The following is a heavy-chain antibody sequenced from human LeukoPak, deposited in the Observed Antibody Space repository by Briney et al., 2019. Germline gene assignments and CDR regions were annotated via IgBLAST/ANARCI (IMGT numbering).Heavy chain of an antibody. J-gene: IGHJ4*02. CDR3: ATHVGCDFDY. Sequence: PGGSLRLSCAASGFTFSSYAMSWVRQAPGKGLEWVSAISGSGGSTYYADSVKGRFTISRDNAKNSLYLQMNSLRAEDTAVYYCATHVGCDFDYWGQGTLVTVSS. CDR2: ISGSGGST. D-gene: IGHD2-15*01. CDR1: GFTFSSYA. V-gene: IGHV3-23*01.